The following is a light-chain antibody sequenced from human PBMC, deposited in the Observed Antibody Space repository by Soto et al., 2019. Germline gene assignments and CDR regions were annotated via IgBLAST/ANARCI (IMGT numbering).Light chain of an antibody. CDR3: QQRSNWTLS. CDR2: DAS. J-gene: IGKJ4*01. V-gene: IGKV3-11*01. CDR1: QSVSSY. Sequence: EIVLTQYPATRSLSAGERATLSWRASQSVSSYLAWYQQRPGQAPRLLIYDASNRATGIPARFSGSGSGTDFTLTISSLENEDFAVYYCQQRSNWTLSFGGGTKVDIK.